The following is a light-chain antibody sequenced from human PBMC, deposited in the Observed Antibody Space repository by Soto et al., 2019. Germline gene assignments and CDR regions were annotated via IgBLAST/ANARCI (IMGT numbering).Light chain of an antibody. CDR2: AAS. CDR3: QKYTNVPA. Sequence: DIQMTQSPSSLSASVGDRVTITCRASQGISNYLAWYQQILGKVPQLLISAASTLQSGVPSRFSGSGSGTDFTLTISSLQHEDVATYYCQKYTNVPAFGGGTKVEIK. CDR1: QGISNY. V-gene: IGKV1-27*01. J-gene: IGKJ4*01.